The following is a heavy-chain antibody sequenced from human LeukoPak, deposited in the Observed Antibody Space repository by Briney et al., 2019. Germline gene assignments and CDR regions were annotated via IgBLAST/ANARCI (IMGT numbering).Heavy chain of an antibody. V-gene: IGHV3-21*01. CDR2: ISSSSSYI. CDR3: ARGPHYYDSSGSWEYFDY. CDR1: GFTFSSYS. D-gene: IGHD3-22*01. J-gene: IGHJ4*02. Sequence: PGGSLRLSCAASGFTFSSYSMNWVRHAPGKGLEWVLSISSSSSYIYYADSVKGRFTISRDNAKNSLYLQMNSLRAEDTAVYYCARGPHYYDSSGSWEYFDYWGQGTLVTVSS.